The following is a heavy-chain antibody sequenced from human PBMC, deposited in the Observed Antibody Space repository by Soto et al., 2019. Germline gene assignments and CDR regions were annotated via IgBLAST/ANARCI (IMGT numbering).Heavy chain of an antibody. Sequence: GASVKVSCKASGYTFSSYGISWVRQAPGQGLEWMGWISVYNDNTNYAQKFQGRVTLTTDTSTSTAYMDLRSLRSDDTAVYYCARDLSAATRPGNFYYYGVDVWGQGTTVTVSS. CDR3: ARDLSAATRPGNFYYYGVDV. CDR1: GYTFSSYG. J-gene: IGHJ6*02. V-gene: IGHV1-18*04. D-gene: IGHD2-15*01. CDR2: ISVYNDNT.